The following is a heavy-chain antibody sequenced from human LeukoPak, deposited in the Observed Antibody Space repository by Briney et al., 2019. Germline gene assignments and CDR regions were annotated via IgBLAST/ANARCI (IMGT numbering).Heavy chain of an antibody. CDR3: ARPTYCSNTRCSPFDY. V-gene: IGHV3-21*06. J-gene: IGHJ4*02. Sequence: GGSLRLSCAASGFSFSSYTMNWVRQAPGKGLEWVSSISSSGGHIYYGDSVKGRFTVSRDNAKNSLYLQMNSLRVEDTAVYYCARPTYCSNTRCSPFDYWGQGTLVTVSS. CDR2: ISSSGGHI. CDR1: GFSFSSYT. D-gene: IGHD2-2*01.